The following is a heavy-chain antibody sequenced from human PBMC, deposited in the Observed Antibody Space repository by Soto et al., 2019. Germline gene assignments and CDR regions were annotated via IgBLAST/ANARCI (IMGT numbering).Heavy chain of an antibody. Sequence: EVQLVESGGGLVKPGGSLRLSCAVSGFTLGNAWMTWVRQAPGKGLEWVGRIKRKTDGGTADYAAPVKGRFTISRDDSKNTLYLQMNRLKTEDTAVYYCTPEAVEYCSCISCPGYMDVWGKGTTAPVSS. CDR2: IKRKTDGGTA. CDR1: GFTLGNAW. D-gene: IGHD2-2*01. V-gene: IGHV3-15*01. CDR3: TPEAVEYCSCISCPGYMDV. J-gene: IGHJ6*03.